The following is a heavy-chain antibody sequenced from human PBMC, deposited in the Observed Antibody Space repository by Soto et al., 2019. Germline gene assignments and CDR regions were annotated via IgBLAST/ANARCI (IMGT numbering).Heavy chain of an antibody. CDR3: AKKVNSGSGSQYFDY. D-gene: IGHD3-10*01. CDR1: GFTFRRSF. CDR2: FRAGGDDGTT. V-gene: IGHV3-23*01. J-gene: IGHJ4*02. Sequence: GGALGLSFVGSGFTFRRSFMSLVRPGPGEGLEWVSGFRAGGDDGTTYYADSVKGRFTISRDNSKNTLFLQMNSLRAEDTAIYYCAKKVNSGSGSQYFDYFGQGTLVTVSS.